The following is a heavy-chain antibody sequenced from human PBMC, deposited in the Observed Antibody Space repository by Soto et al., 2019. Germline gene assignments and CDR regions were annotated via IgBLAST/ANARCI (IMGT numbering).Heavy chain of an antibody. Sequence: ASVKVSCKASGYTFTSYYMHWVRQAPGQGLEWMGIINPSGGSTSYAQKFQGRVTMTRDTSTSTVYMELGSLRSEDTAVFCGVGDQSYGIYYYYGRDVWGQGPTVTVSS. D-gene: IGHD5-18*01. V-gene: IGHV1-46*01. CDR3: VGDQSYGIYYYYGRDV. J-gene: IGHJ6*02. CDR1: GYTFTSYY. CDR2: INPSGGST.